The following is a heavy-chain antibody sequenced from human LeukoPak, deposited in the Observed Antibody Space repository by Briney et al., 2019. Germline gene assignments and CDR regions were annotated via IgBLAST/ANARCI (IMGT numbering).Heavy chain of an antibody. J-gene: IGHJ5*02. Sequence: KPSETLSLTCTVSGYSISSGYYWGWIRQPPGKGLEWIGSIYHSGSTYYNPSLKSRVTISVDTSKNQFSLKLSSVTAADTAVYYCARDRGHGLWFDPWGQGTLVTVSS. CDR3: ARDRGHGLWFDP. CDR2: IYHSGST. V-gene: IGHV4-38-2*02. CDR1: GYSISSGYY. D-gene: IGHD3/OR15-3a*01.